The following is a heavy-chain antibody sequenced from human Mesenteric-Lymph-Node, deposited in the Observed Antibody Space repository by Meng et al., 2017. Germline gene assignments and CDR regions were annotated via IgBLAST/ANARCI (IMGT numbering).Heavy chain of an antibody. J-gene: IGHJ4*02. CDR1: GGSISSSSYY. CDR3: ARDRGYSYGKSFFDY. Sequence: HLHAQEAGPGLVKPSETLSLTRTVSGGSISSSSYYWGWIRQPPGKGLEWIGSIYYSGSTYYNPSLKSRVTISVDTSKNQFSLKLSSVTAADTAVYYCARDRGYSYGKSFFDYWGQGTLVTVSS. CDR2: IYYSGST. V-gene: IGHV4-39*07. D-gene: IGHD5-18*01.